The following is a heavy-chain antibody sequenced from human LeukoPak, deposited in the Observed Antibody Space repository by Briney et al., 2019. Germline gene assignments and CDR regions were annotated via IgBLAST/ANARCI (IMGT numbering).Heavy chain of an antibody. D-gene: IGHD2-15*01. Sequence: PSETLSLTCAVYGGSFSGYYWSWIRQPPGKGLEWIGEINHSGSTNYNPSLKSRVAISTDTSKNQLSLKLTSVTAADTAVYYCARRSLYCSGGSCYTPFDYWGHGTLVTVSS. J-gene: IGHJ4*01. CDR1: GGSFSGYY. V-gene: IGHV4-34*01. CDR3: ARRSLYCSGGSCYTPFDY. CDR2: INHSGST.